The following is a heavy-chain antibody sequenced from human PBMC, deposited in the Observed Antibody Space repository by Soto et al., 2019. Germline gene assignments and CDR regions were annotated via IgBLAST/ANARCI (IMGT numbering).Heavy chain of an antibody. Sequence: PSETLSLTCAVYGGSFSGYYWSWIRQPPGKGLEWIGEINHSGSTNYNPSLKSRVTISVDTSKNQFSLKLSSVTAADTAVYYCARGRRYDFWSGYLVFVYWGQGTLVTVSS. D-gene: IGHD3-3*01. V-gene: IGHV4-34*01. CDR3: ARGRRYDFWSGYLVFVY. CDR2: INHSGST. J-gene: IGHJ4*02. CDR1: GGSFSGYY.